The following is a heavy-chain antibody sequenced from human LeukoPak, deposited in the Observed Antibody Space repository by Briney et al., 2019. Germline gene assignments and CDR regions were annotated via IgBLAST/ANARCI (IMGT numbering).Heavy chain of an antibody. CDR2: ISVSGDIT. CDR1: GFTFSSSA. V-gene: IGHV3-23*01. D-gene: IGHD4-17*01. J-gene: IGHJ4*02. Sequence: GGSLRLSCAASGFTFSSSAMSWVRQAPGKGLEWVSDISVSGDITYYADSVKGRFTISRDNSKNTLYLQMNSLRAEDTAVYYCAKERDYGDAPCYFDYWGQGTLVTVSS. CDR3: AKERDYGDAPCYFDY.